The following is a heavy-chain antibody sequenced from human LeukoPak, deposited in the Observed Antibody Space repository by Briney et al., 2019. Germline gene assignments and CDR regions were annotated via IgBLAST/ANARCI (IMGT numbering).Heavy chain of an antibody. CDR3: ARRRYYGVPTDY. Sequence: PSETLSLTCAVYGGSFSGYYWSWIRQPPGKGLEWIGEINHSGSTNYSPSLKSRVTISVDTSKNQFSLKLSSVTAADTAVYYCARRRYYGVPTDYWGQGTLVTVSS. V-gene: IGHV4-34*01. J-gene: IGHJ4*02. D-gene: IGHD3-3*01. CDR1: GGSFSGYY. CDR2: INHSGST.